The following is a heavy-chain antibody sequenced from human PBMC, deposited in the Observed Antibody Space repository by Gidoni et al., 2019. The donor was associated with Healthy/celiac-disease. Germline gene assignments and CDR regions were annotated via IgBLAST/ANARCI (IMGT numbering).Heavy chain of an antibody. J-gene: IGHJ4*02. Sequence: QVQLVESGGGVVQPGRSLRLSCAASGFTFSSYGMHWVRQAPGKGLEWVAVISYDGSNKYYADSVKGLFTISRDNSKNTLYLQMNSLRAEDTAVYYCANWGGGATSNWGQGTLVTVSS. V-gene: IGHV3-30*18. D-gene: IGHD1-26*01. CDR1: GFTFSSYG. CDR3: ANWGGGATSN. CDR2: ISYDGSNK.